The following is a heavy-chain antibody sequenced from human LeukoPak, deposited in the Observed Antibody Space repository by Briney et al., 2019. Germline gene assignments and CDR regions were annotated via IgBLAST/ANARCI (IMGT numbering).Heavy chain of an antibody. J-gene: IGHJ5*02. D-gene: IGHD6-6*01. CDR1: GGSISSSAYH. V-gene: IGHV4-61*05. CDR2: VYYTGST. CDR3: TRRGGSSSSDWFDP. Sequence: KPSETLSLTCTVSGGSISSSAYHWAWIRQPPGKGLEWIGYVYYTGSTSYNPSLKSRVTISGDTSKNQFSLKLSSVTAADTAVYYCTRRGGSSSSDWFDPWGQGTLVIVSS.